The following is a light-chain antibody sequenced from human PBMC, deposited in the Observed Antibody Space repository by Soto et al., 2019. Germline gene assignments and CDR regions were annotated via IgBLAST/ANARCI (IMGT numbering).Light chain of an antibody. CDR3: QQYNKWPPWT. CDR1: QSVSSD. V-gene: IGKV3-15*01. J-gene: IGKJ1*01. CDR2: GAS. Sequence: EIVMTQSPATLSVSPGERATLSCRASQSVSSDLAWYQQKPGQAPRLLMYGASTRATGIPARFSGSGSGTEFTLTISSLQSEDFAVYYCQQYNKWPPWTFGQGTKVESK.